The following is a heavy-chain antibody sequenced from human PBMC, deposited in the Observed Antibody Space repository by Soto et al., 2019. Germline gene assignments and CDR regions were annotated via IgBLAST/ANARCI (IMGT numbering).Heavy chain of an antibody. CDR1: GYTLTELS. J-gene: IGHJ4*02. CDR3: ARDTIADYGDYVIDY. D-gene: IGHD4-17*01. Sequence: ASVKVSCKVSGYTLTELSMHWVRQAPGKGLEWMGGFDAEDGKTIYAQKFQGRVTMTTDTSTSTAYMELRSLRSDDTAVYYCARDTIADYGDYVIDYWGQGTLVTVSS. V-gene: IGHV1-24*01. CDR2: FDAEDGKT.